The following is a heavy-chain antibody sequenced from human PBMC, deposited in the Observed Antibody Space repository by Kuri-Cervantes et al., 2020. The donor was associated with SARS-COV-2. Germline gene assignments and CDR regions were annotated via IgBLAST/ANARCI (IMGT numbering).Heavy chain of an antibody. Sequence: SETLSLTSAVYGGSFSGYYRSWIRQPPGKGLEWIGEINHSGNTNYDPSLKSRVTISVDTSKNQFSLKLSSVTAADTAVYYCARHQRISFCGVVMIGAFDIWGQGTMVTVSS. CDR2: INHSGNT. D-gene: IGHD3-3*01. CDR3: ARHQRISFCGVVMIGAFDI. CDR1: GGSFSGYY. J-gene: IGHJ3*02. V-gene: IGHV4-34*01.